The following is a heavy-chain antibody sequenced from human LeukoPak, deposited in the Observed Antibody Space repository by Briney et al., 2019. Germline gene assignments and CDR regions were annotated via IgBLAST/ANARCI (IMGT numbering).Heavy chain of an antibody. V-gene: IGHV3-23*01. CDR2: ISGSGGST. Sequence: PGGTLRLSCAGSAFPFSSHGMNWVRQAPGKGLEWVSAISGSGGSTYYADSVKGRFTISRDNSKNTLYLQMNSLRAEDTAVYYCAKGFSGSYYEYYFDYWGQGTLVTVSS. D-gene: IGHD1-26*01. CDR3: AKGFSGSYYEYYFDY. J-gene: IGHJ4*02. CDR1: AFPFSSHG.